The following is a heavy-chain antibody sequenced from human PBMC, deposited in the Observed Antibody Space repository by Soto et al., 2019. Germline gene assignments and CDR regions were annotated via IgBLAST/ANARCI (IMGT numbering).Heavy chain of an antibody. CDR3: VRGTSSEGFDY. D-gene: IGHD3-22*01. CDR1: GFIFSNYG. V-gene: IGHV3-33*01. CDR2: IWHDGSSK. Sequence: QVQLVESGGGVVQPGRSLRLSCVASGFIFSNYGMHWVRQAPGKGLEGVALIWHDGSSKYYADSVKGRFTISRDNSKNRLYLLMNSLRLEGTGVYYCVRGTSSEGFDYWGQGIVVTVSS. J-gene: IGHJ4*02.